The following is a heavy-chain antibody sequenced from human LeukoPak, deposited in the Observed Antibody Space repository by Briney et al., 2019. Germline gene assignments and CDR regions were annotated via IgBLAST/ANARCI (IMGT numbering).Heavy chain of an antibody. CDR1: GFTFSSFG. CDR3: ARSARSSSPKGAFDI. J-gene: IGHJ3*02. D-gene: IGHD6-13*01. CDR2: TSYDGSNK. V-gene: IGHV3-30*03. Sequence: GGSLRLSCAASGFTFSSFGMHWVRQAPGKGLEWVAVTSYDGSNKYYADSVKGRFTISRDNSKNTLYLQMNSLRAEDTAVYYCARSARSSSPKGAFDIWGQGTMVTVSS.